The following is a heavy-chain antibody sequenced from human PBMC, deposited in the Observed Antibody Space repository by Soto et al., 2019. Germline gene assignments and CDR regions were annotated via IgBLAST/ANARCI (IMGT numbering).Heavy chain of an antibody. D-gene: IGHD3-16*02. Sequence: QVQLVQSGAEVKKPGASVKVSCKASGYTFTSYDINWVRQATGQGLEWMGWMNPNSGNTGYAQKFQGRVTMTRNTSISTAYMELSSLRSEDTAVYYCARIVTHPPGSPSARDYWGQGTLVTVSS. V-gene: IGHV1-8*01. CDR3: ARIVTHPPGSPSARDY. CDR1: GYTFTSYD. J-gene: IGHJ4*02. CDR2: MNPNSGNT.